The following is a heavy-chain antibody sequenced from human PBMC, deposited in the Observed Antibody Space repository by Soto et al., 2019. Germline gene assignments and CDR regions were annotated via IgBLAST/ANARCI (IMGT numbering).Heavy chain of an antibody. D-gene: IGHD3-16*01. CDR2: IYYSGST. V-gene: IGHV4-59*01. Sequence: QVQLQESGPGLVKPSETLSLTCTVSGGSISSYYWSWIRQPPGKGLEWIEYIYYSGSTNYNPSLKSRVTISVDTSKNQFSLKLSSVTAADTAVYYCARDSLVEGTRAFDYWGQGTLVTVSS. CDR1: GGSISSYY. CDR3: ARDSLVEGTRAFDY. J-gene: IGHJ4*02.